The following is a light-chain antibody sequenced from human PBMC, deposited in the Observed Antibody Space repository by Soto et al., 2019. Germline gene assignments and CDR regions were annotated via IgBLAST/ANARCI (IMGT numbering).Light chain of an antibody. Sequence: QCVLTQAPSGSGTPGQRVTISCSGSSSNIGSNYVYWYQQLPGTAPKLLIYRNNQRPSGVPDRFSGSKSGTSASLAISGLRSEDEADYYCAAWDDSLSGWVFGGGTKLTVL. CDR3: AAWDDSLSGWV. V-gene: IGLV1-47*01. CDR1: SSNIGSNY. CDR2: RNN. J-gene: IGLJ3*02.